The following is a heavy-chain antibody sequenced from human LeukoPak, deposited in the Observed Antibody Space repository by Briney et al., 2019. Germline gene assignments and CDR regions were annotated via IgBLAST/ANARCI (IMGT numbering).Heavy chain of an antibody. V-gene: IGHV1-2*02. Sequence: ASVKVSCKASGYTLTGHYMHWVRQAPGQGLEWMGWMNPNSGGTNYAQKFQGRVTLTRDTSISTAYMELSRLKSDDTALYYCARATSGWSELDYWGQGTLVTVSS. CDR3: ARATSGWSELDY. D-gene: IGHD6-19*01. CDR1: GYTLTGHY. CDR2: MNPNSGGT. J-gene: IGHJ4*02.